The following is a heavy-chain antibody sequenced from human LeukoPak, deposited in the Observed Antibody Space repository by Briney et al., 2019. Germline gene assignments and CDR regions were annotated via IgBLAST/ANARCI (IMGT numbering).Heavy chain of an antibody. CDR2: ISYDGSNK. CDR1: GFTFSSYA. V-gene: IGHV3-30-3*01. J-gene: IGHJ1*01. Sequence: GGSLRLSCAASGFTFSSYAMHWVRQAPGKGLEWVAVISYDGSNKYYADSVKGRFTNSRDNSKNTLYLQMNSLRAEDTAVYYCARDLSSGWPAEYFQHWGQGTLVTVSS. D-gene: IGHD6-19*01. CDR3: ARDLSSGWPAEYFQH.